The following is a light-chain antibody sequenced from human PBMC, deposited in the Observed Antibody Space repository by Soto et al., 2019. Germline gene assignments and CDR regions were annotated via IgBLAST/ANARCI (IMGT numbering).Light chain of an antibody. CDR1: SSDVGDFNY. V-gene: IGLV2-14*03. CDR2: DVT. Sequence: QSALTQPASVCGSPARSVTISCTGSSSDVGDFNYVSWYQHLPGRAPKLIIYDVTNRPSGISYRFSASKSGRTASLTISGLHAEDEADYYCSSYSSSSTHVVFGGGTKLTVL. CDR3: SSYSSSSTHVV. J-gene: IGLJ2*01.